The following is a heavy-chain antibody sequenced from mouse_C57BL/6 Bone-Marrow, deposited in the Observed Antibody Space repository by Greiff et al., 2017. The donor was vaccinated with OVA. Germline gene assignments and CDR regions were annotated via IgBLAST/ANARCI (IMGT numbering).Heavy chain of an antibody. J-gene: IGHJ1*03. CDR2: IYPYDSAT. CDR3: ARSYYYGSSYGYWYYDV. V-gene: IGHV1-61*01. CDR1: GYTFTSYG. Sequence: QVQLQQPGAELVRPGSSVKLSCKASGYTFTSYGMDWVKQRPGQGLEWIGNIYPYDSATNYNQKFKDKATLTVDKSSSTAYMHLSILTSEDSAVYYCARSYYYGSSYGYWYYDVWGTGTTVTVSS. D-gene: IGHD1-1*01.